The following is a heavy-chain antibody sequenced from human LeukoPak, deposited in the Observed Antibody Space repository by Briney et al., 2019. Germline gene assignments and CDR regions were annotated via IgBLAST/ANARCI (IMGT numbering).Heavy chain of an antibody. V-gene: IGHV1-3*04. Sequence: ASVKVSCKASGYTFTSYAIHWVRQAPGQRLECMGWINTGNGNTKYSQKFQGRVTITRDTSASTAYMDLSSLRSEDTAVYYCARNTETAIPLPYYFDYWGQGTLVTVSS. D-gene: IGHD2-21*02. CDR3: ARNTETAIPLPYYFDY. CDR1: GYTFTSYA. CDR2: INTGNGNT. J-gene: IGHJ4*02.